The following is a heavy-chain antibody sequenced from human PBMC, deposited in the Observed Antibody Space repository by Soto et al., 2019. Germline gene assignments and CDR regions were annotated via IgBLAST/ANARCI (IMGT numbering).Heavy chain of an antibody. CDR1: GGSISSGGYY. Sequence: QVQLQESGPGLVKPSQTLSLTCTVSGGSISSGGYYWSWIRQHPGKGLEWIGYIYYSGSTYYNPSLKSRVTISVDTSKNQFSLKLSSVTAADTAVNYCARDLGYDFWSGYRPAYGMDVWGQGTTVTVSS. CDR2: IYYSGST. V-gene: IGHV4-31*03. CDR3: ARDLGYDFWSGYRPAYGMDV. D-gene: IGHD3-3*01. J-gene: IGHJ6*02.